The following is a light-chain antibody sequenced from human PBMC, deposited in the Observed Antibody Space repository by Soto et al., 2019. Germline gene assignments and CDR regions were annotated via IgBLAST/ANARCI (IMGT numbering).Light chain of an antibody. CDR3: MQGTHWPPT. J-gene: IGKJ1*01. CDR1: QSLVYTDGNTY. CDR2: KVS. Sequence: VVMTQSPLSLPVTLGQPASISCRSSQSLVYTDGNTYLNWFHQRPGQSPRRLIYKVSDRDFGVPDRFSGGGSGTDFTLEISRVEAEDVGVYYCMQGTHWPPTFGQGTKVDIK. V-gene: IGKV2-30*01.